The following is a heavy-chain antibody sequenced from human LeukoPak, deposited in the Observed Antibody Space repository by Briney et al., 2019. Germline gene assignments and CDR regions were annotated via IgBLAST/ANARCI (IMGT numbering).Heavy chain of an antibody. Sequence: SETLSLTCAVYGVSLSGYYWSWIRQPPGKGLEWIGEINHSGSTNYNPSLKSRVTISVDTSKNQLSLKLSSMTAADTAVYYCARQWLVSPLFDYWGQGTLVTVSS. CDR3: ARQWLVSPLFDY. J-gene: IGHJ4*02. D-gene: IGHD6-19*01. V-gene: IGHV4-34*01. CDR2: INHSGST. CDR1: GVSLSGYY.